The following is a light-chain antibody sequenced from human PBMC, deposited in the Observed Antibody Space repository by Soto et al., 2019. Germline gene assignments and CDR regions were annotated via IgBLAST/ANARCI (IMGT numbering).Light chain of an antibody. V-gene: IGLV2-23*02. J-gene: IGLJ1*01. CDR3: CSYAGSRVV. Sequence: QSVLTQPASVSGSPGQSITISCTGTSSEVGSYNLVSWYQQHPGKAPELMIYEVSKRRSGVSNRFSGSKSGNTASLTISGLQAEDEADYYCCSYAGSRVVFGTGTKVTVL. CDR2: EVS. CDR1: SSEVGSYNL.